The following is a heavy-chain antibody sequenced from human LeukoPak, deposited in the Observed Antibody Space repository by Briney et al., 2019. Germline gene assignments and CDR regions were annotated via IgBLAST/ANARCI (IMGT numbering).Heavy chain of an antibody. D-gene: IGHD4-17*01. CDR3: AKDRRLDYGDYFDY. Sequence: GGSLRLSCAASGFTFSGYAMSWVRQAPGKGLEWVSAISGSGGSTYYADSVKGRFTISRDNSKNTLYLQMNSQRAEDTAVYYCAKDRRLDYGDYFDYWGQGTLVTVSS. J-gene: IGHJ4*02. CDR1: GFTFSGYA. CDR2: ISGSGGST. V-gene: IGHV3-23*01.